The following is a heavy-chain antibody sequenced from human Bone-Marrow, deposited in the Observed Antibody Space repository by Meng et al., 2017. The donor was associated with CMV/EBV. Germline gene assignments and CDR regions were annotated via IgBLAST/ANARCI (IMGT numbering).Heavy chain of an antibody. J-gene: IGHJ4*01. D-gene: IGHD6-13*01. CDR3: ARGGPILYSSSWFDY. CDR1: GGSVSSGSYY. Sequence: GSLRLSCTVSGGSVSSGSYYWSWIRQPPGKGLEWIGYIYYSGSTNYNPSLKSRVTISVDTSKNQFSLKLSSVTAADTAVYYCARGGPILYSSSWFDYWGHGTRVTVSS. V-gene: IGHV4-61*01. CDR2: IYYSGST.